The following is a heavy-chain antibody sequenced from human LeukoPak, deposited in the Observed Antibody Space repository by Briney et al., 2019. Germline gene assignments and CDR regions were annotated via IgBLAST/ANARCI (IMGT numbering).Heavy chain of an antibody. J-gene: IGHJ5*02. D-gene: IGHD3-3*01. CDR2: MNPNSGNT. CDR3: ARIHDFWSGSQNWFDP. CDR1: GYTFTSYD. V-gene: IGHV1-8*01. Sequence: GASVKVSCKASGYTFTSYDINWVRQATGQGLEWMGWMNPNSGNTGYAQKFQGRVTMTRNTSISTACMELSSLRSEDTAVYYCARIHDFWSGSQNWFDPWGQGTLVTVSS.